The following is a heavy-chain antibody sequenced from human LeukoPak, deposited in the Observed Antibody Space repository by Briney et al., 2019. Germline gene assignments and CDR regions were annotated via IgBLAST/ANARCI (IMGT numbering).Heavy chain of an antibody. CDR3: ARGRTWIQLWSSDAFDI. V-gene: IGHV1-2*04. CDR1: GYTFTSYD. J-gene: IGHJ3*02. D-gene: IGHD5-18*01. CDR2: INPNSGGT. Sequence: GASVKVSCKASGYTFTSYDINWVRQATGQGLEWMGWINPNSGGTNYAQKFQGWVAMTRDTSISTAYMELSRLRSDDTAVYYCARGRTWIQLWSSDAFDIWGQGTMVTVSS.